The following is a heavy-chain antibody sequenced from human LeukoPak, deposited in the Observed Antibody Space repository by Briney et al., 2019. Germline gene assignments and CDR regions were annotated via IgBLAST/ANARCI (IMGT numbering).Heavy chain of an antibody. D-gene: IGHD6-13*01. CDR3: AEGIAAAGTGWFDP. V-gene: IGHV7-4-1*02. CDR2: INTNTGNP. CDR1: GYTFTSYA. J-gene: IGHJ5*02. Sequence: GASVKVSCKASGYTFTSYAMNWVRQAPGQGLERMGWINTNTGNPTYAQGFTGRFVFSLDTSVSTAYLQIISLKAEDTAVYYCAEGIAAAGTGWFDPWGQGTLVTVSS.